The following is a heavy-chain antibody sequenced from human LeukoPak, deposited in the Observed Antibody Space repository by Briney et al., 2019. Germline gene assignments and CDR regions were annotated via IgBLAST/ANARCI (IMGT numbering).Heavy chain of an antibody. CDR2: ISGSGGST. CDR1: GFTFSSYA. V-gene: IGHV3-23*01. CDR3: AKAGVTIFGVAYYFDY. Sequence: PGGSLSLPCAASGFTFSSYAMSWVRQAPGKGLEWVSAISGSGGSTYYADSVKGRFTISRDNSKNTLYLQMNSLRAEDTAVYYCAKAGVTIFGVAYYFDYWGQGTLVTVSS. D-gene: IGHD3-3*01. J-gene: IGHJ4*02.